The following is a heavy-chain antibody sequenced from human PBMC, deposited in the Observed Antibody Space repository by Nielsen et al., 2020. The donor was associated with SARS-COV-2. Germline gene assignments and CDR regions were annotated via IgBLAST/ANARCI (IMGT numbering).Heavy chain of an antibody. V-gene: IGHV3-23*01. CDR3: ASAAAGMVPFDY. Sequence: GESLKISCAASGFTFSSYAMSWVRQAPGKGLEWVSAISGSGGSTYYADSVKGRFTISRDNSKNTLYLQMNSLRAEDTAVYYCASAAAGMVPFDYWGQGTLVTVSS. J-gene: IGHJ4*02. D-gene: IGHD6-13*01. CDR2: ISGSGGST. CDR1: GFTFSSYA.